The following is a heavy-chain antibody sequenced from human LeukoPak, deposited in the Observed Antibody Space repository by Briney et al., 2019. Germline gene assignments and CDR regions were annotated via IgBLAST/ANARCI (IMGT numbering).Heavy chain of an antibody. V-gene: IGHV1-2*02. J-gene: IGHJ3*01. CDR3: ARDRGARLERFYAFDF. Sequence: ASVKVSCKAAGYAFTGSYIRWVRQAPGQGLEWMGWINPNNGFTAYAQNFQGRVTMTRDTSISTAYMDLSRLTSDDTAVYFCARDRGARLERFYAFDFWGQGTTVTVSS. CDR1: GYAFTGSY. CDR2: INPNNGFT. D-gene: IGHD1-1*01.